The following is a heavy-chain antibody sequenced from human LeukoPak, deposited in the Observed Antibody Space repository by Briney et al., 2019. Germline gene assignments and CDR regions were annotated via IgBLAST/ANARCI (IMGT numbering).Heavy chain of an antibody. Sequence: SETLSLTCTVSGGSISSYYWSWIRQPPGKGLEWIGYIYYSGSTNYNPSLKSRVTISVDTSKNQFSLNLSSVTAADTAVYHCARHAASIVVVPAPYYFDYWGQGTLVTVSS. CDR1: GGSISSYY. CDR2: IYYSGST. J-gene: IGHJ4*02. D-gene: IGHD2-2*01. CDR3: ARHAASIVVVPAPYYFDY. V-gene: IGHV4-59*08.